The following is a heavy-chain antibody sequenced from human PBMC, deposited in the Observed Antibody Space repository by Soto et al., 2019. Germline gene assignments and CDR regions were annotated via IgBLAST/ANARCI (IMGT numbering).Heavy chain of an antibody. V-gene: IGHV4-4*02. CDR3: ARDLRRYYYYGMDV. CDR2: IYHSGST. J-gene: IGHJ6*02. Sequence: QVQLQESGPGLVKPSGTLSLTCAVSGGSISSSNWWSWVRQPPGKGLEWIGEIYHSGSTNYNPSLKSRVTXXVXKXXNQFSLKLSSVTAADTAVYYCARDLRRYYYYGMDVWGQGTTVTVSS. CDR1: GGSISSSNW.